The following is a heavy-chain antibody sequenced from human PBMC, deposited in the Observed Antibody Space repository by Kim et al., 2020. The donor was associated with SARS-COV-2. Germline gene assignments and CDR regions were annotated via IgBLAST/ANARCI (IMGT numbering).Heavy chain of an antibody. CDR2: IWYDGSNK. Sequence: GGSLRLSCAASGFTFSSYGMHWVRQAPGKGLEWVAVIWYDGSNKYYADSVKGRFTISRDNSKNTLYLQMNSLRAEDTAVYYCAKLTGTEPDILTGPNIRGHDAFDIWGQGTMVTVYS. V-gene: IGHV3-33*06. CDR3: AKLTGTEPDILTGPNIRGHDAFDI. D-gene: IGHD3-9*01. CDR1: GFTFSSYG. J-gene: IGHJ3*02.